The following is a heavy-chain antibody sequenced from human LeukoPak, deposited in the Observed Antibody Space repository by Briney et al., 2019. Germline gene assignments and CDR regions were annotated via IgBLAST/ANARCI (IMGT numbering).Heavy chain of an antibody. CDR2: ISSSSSTI. V-gene: IGHV3-48*01. D-gene: IGHD4-17*01. CDR3: ARELNGKYGDYGDY. J-gene: IGHJ4*02. Sequence: QSGGSLRLSCAASGFTFNSYSMNWVRQAPGKGLEWVSYISSSSSTIYYADSVKGRFTISRDNAKFSLYLQMNSLRAEDTAVYYCARELNGKYGDYGDYWGQGTLVTVSS. CDR1: GFTFNSYS.